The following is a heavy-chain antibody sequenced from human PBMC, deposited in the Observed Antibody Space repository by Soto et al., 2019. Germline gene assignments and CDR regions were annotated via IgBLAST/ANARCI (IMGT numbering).Heavy chain of an antibody. CDR3: ARDLGCSSTSCYFNWFDP. CDR1: GGSISSGGYY. CDR2: IYYSGST. J-gene: IGHJ5*02. V-gene: IGHV4-31*03. D-gene: IGHD2-2*01. Sequence: SETLSLTCTVSGGSISSGGYYWSWIRQHPGKGLEWIGYIYYSGSTYYNPSLKSRVTISVDTSKNQFSLKLSSVTAADTAVYHCARDLGCSSTSCYFNWFDPWGQGTLVTVSS.